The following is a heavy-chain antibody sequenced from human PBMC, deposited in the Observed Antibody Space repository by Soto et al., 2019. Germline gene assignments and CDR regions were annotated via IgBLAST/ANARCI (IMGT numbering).Heavy chain of an antibody. CDR3: ARDGHFDWPSLFGLDYYYGMDV. V-gene: IGHV1-2*02. CDR1: GYTFTGYY. D-gene: IGHD3-9*01. J-gene: IGHJ6*02. Sequence: GASVKVSCKASGYTFTGYYMHWVRQAPGQGLEWMGWINPNSGGTNYAQKFQGRVTMTRDTSISTAYMELSRLRSDDTAVYYCARDGHFDWPSLFGLDYYYGMDVWGQGITVNVS. CDR2: INPNSGGT.